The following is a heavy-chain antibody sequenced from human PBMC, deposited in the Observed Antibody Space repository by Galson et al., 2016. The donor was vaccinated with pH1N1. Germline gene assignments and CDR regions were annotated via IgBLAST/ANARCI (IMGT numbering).Heavy chain of an antibody. CDR2: IYNSGGST. V-gene: IGHV4-59*08. J-gene: IGHJ4*02. CDR1: GASISSQY. CDR3: ARHLHVPGFKGIDS. Sequence: TLSLTCAVSGASISSQYWSWIRQSPGKGLEWIGNIYNSGGSTTYNPSLRSRVTISMETPKNQFSLNLDFVTAADTAIYYCARHLHVPGFKGIDSWGQGILVTVSS. D-gene: IGHD5-24*01.